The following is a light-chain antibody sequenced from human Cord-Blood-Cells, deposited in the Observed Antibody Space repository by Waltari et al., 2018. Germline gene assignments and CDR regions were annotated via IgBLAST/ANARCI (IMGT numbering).Light chain of an antibody. Sequence: DIEMTQSPSSLSASVEDRVTITCQASQYISNYLNWYQQKPVKAPKLLIYDASNLETRVPSRFSGSGSGTDFTFTISSLQPEDIATYYCQQYDNLPFTFGPGTKVDIK. CDR3: QQYDNLPFT. J-gene: IGKJ3*01. V-gene: IGKV1-33*01. CDR2: DAS. CDR1: QYISNY.